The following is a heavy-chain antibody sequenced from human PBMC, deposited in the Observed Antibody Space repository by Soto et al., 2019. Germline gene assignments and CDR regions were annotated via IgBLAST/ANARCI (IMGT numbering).Heavy chain of an antibody. V-gene: IGHV1-69*13. J-gene: IGHJ3*02. D-gene: IGHD3-9*01. CDR1: GGTFSSYA. CDR2: IIPIFGTA. CDR3: ARDLEYYDILTGPNGRYNAFDI. Sequence: SVKVSCKASGGTFSSYAISWVRQAPGQGLEWMGGIIPIFGTANYAQKFQGRVTITADESTSTAYMELSSLRSEDTAVYYCARDLEYYDILTGPNGRYNAFDIWGQGTLVTVSS.